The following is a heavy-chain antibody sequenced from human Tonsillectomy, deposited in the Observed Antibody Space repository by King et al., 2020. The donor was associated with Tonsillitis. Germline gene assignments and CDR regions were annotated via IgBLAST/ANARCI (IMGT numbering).Heavy chain of an antibody. Sequence: QLVQSGGGVVQPGRSLRLSCAASGFTFISYGMHWVRQAPGKGLEWVAVIWYDGSNKYYADSVKGRFTISRDNSKNTLYLQMNSLRAEDTAVYYCARQLYYYDSSGYYYVDAFDIWGQGTMVTVSS. D-gene: IGHD3-22*01. J-gene: IGHJ3*02. V-gene: IGHV3-33*01. CDR3: ARQLYYYDSSGYYYVDAFDI. CDR1: GFTFISYG. CDR2: IWYDGSNK.